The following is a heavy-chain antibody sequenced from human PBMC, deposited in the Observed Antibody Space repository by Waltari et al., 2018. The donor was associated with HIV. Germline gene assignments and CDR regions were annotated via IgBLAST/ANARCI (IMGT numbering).Heavy chain of an antibody. CDR1: VGTVSCSA. J-gene: IGHJ5*02. D-gene: IGHD3-22*01. CDR3: ARKFYDGEEKYMVDGVDP. CDR2: IIPSYDLA. V-gene: IGHV1-69*04. Sequence: QAHPSPSGTELTKPATPLRVSCRASVGTVSCSAFSCLGQAPGQGLQWMGRIIPSYDLADYAQNFKGRLTITADHSTGTTSMELSGLKSEDTAVYYCARKFYDGEEKYMVDGVDPWGRGTLVTVSS.